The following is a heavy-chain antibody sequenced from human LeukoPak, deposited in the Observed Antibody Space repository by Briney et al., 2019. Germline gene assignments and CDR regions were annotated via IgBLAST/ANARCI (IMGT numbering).Heavy chain of an antibody. CDR2: ISYDGSNK. CDR3: AKPIQLWSPGDYFDY. V-gene: IGHV3-30*18. D-gene: IGHD5-18*01. Sequence: GGSLRLSCAASGFTFSSYGMHWVRQAPGKGLEWVAVISYDGSNKYYADSVKGRFTISRDNSKNTLYLQMNSLRAEDTAVYYCAKPIQLWSPGDYFDYWGQGTLVTVSS. CDR1: GFTFSSYG. J-gene: IGHJ4*02.